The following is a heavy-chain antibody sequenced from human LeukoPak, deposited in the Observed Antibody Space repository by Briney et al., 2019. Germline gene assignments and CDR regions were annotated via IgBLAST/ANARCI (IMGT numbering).Heavy chain of an antibody. J-gene: IGHJ5*02. CDR2: IRGDGSES. Sequence: TGGSLRLSCAASGFTFDNYWMTWVRQAPEKGLEWVAHIRGDGSESYYVDSVKGRFTISRDNVEKSLYLQMNSLRAEDTAVYYCVRDSGWNEKGHDHWGQGTLVTVSS. V-gene: IGHV3-7*05. D-gene: IGHD6-19*01. CDR3: VRDSGWNEKGHDH. CDR1: GFTFDNYW.